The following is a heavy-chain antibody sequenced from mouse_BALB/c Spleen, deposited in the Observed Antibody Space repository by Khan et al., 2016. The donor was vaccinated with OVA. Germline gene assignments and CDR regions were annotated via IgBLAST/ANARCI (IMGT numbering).Heavy chain of an antibody. J-gene: IGHJ3*01. V-gene: IGHV1S135*01. CDR3: ARPWIATWFAY. Sequence: VQLKQSGPELLKPGASVKISCKASGYSFTTYYIHWVKQSHGKSLEWIGYIDHFNGDTTQNQKFKGKATLTVDKSSSTAYMHLTSLTSEDSAVYYCARPWIATWFAYWGHGTLFTFSA. CDR2: IDHFNGDT. CDR1: GYSFTTYY.